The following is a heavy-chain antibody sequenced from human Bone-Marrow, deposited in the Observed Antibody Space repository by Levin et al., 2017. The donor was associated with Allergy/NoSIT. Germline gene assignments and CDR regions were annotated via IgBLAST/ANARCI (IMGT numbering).Heavy chain of an antibody. D-gene: IGHD3-16*02. J-gene: IGHJ4*02. CDR2: IYPGDSDT. CDR1: GYSFTSYW. Sequence: GESLKISCKGSGYSFTSYWIGWVRQMPGKGLEWMGIIYPGDSDTRYSPSFQGQVTISADKSISTAYLQWSSLKASDTAMYYCARQSGRILLRLGELSREYYFDYWGQGTLVTVSS. CDR3: ARQSGRILLRLGELSREYYFDY. V-gene: IGHV5-51*01.